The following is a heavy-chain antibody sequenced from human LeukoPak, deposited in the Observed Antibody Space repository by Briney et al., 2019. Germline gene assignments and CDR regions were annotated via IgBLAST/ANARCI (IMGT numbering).Heavy chain of an antibody. CDR2: IIPIYKTA. CDR1: EGTFGNYA. CDR3: ARRGIIPMGSNAFEI. D-gene: IGHD3-3*01. V-gene: IGHV1-69*06. J-gene: IGHJ3*02. Sequence: GASVKVSCKTSEGTFGNYAISWVRQAPGQGLEWMGGIIPIYKTANYAQKFQGRVTITADRSTSTASMELRSLMFEDTAVYYCARRGIIPMGSNAFEIWGQGTKVTVSS.